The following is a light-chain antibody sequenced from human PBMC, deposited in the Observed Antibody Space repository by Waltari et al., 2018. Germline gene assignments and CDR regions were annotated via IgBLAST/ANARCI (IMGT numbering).Light chain of an antibody. CDR2: DAS. Sequence: EIVLTQSPATLSLSPGERDTLHCRASQSVSSYLGWYQQKPGQAPRLLIYDASTRATGVPGRFSGSGSGTDFTLTISSLEPEDFAIYYCQQRSTWPILTFGGGTKVEIK. CDR1: QSVSSY. CDR3: QQRSTWPILT. V-gene: IGKV3-11*01. J-gene: IGKJ4*01.